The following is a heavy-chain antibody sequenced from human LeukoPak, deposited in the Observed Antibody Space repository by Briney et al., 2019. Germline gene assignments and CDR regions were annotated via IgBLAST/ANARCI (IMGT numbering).Heavy chain of an antibody. D-gene: IGHD1-26*01. Sequence: PGGSLRLSCAASGFTFSSYGMHWVRQPPGQGLEWIGEISLRGLTNYNPSLKSRVTMSLDKSKNLLSLNLTSVTAADTTVYYCSRESGAFCPFGYWGQGTLVTVSS. V-gene: IGHV4-4*02. CDR1: GFTFSSYG. CDR2: ISLRGLT. CDR3: SRESGAFCPFGY. J-gene: IGHJ4*02.